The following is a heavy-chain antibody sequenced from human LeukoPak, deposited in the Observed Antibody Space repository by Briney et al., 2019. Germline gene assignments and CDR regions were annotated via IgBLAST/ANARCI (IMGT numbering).Heavy chain of an antibody. CDR1: GFTFSNYE. CDR3: AKDRYSYYYMDV. CDR2: ISSSGSDI. Sequence: GGSLRLSCAASGFTFSNYEMHWVRQAPGKGLEWVSYISSSGSDIYYADSVKGRFTISRDNSKNTLYLQMNSLRAEDTAVYYCAKDRYSYYYMDVWGKGTTVTVSS. V-gene: IGHV3-48*03. J-gene: IGHJ6*03. D-gene: IGHD5-18*01.